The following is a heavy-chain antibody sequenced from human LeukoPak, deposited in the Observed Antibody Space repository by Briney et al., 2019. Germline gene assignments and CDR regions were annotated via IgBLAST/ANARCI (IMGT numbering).Heavy chain of an antibody. D-gene: IGHD5-24*01. J-gene: IGHJ4*02. V-gene: IGHV4-59*08. CDR1: GASISFYY. CDR2: IYYSGST. Sequence: PSETLSLTCTVSGASISFYYWSWIRQPPGKGLEWIGYIYYSGSTNYNPSLKSRVTISVDTSKNQFSLKLSSVTAADTAVYYCARVEMATITVDYWGQGTLVTVSS. CDR3: ARVEMATITVDY.